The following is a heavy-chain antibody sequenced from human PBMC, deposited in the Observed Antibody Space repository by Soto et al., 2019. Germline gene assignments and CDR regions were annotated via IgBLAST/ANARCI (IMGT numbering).Heavy chain of an antibody. CDR1: GFSLSTRGVG. D-gene: IGHD3-10*01. J-gene: IGHJ6*02. Sequence: QITLKESGPTLVKPTQTLTLTCTFSGFSLSTRGVGVGWIRQPPGKALEWLALIYWDDDKRYSPSLKSRLTXTXSXXKNQAVLKMTNLDPVDPATYFCARDSYGSAHGMDVWGQGTTVTVSS. V-gene: IGHV2-5*02. CDR3: ARDSYGSAHGMDV. CDR2: IYWDDDK.